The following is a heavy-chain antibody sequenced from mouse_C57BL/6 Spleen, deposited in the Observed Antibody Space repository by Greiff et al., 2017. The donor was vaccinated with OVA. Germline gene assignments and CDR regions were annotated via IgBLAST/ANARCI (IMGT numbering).Heavy chain of an antibody. V-gene: IGHV1-63*01. CDR3: ARRGTTAGWYFDV. CDR2: IYPGGGYT. CDR1: GYTFTNYW. Sequence: VQLQQSGAELVRPGTSVKMSCKASGYTFTNYWIGWAKQRPGHGLEWIGDIYPGGGYTNYNEKFKGKATLTADKSSSTAYMQFSSLTSEDSAIYYCARRGTTAGWYFDVWGTGTTVTVSS. J-gene: IGHJ1*03. D-gene: IGHD1-2*01.